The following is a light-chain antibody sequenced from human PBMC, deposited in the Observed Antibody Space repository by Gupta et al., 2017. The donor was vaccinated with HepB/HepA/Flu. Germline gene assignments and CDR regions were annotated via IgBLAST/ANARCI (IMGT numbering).Light chain of an antibody. CDR3: ETWDSSLSGVV. CDR2: ENY. V-gene: IGLV1-51*02. Sequence: QPVLPPPLSGSAAPGHKVPFPCSGSSSNTGFNAVSWYQQLPGTAPKLLIYENYNRPSGIPDRFSGSKSGSSATLGITGLQTGDEADYYCETWDSSLSGVVFGGGTKLTAL. J-gene: IGLJ3*02. CDR1: SSNTGFNA.